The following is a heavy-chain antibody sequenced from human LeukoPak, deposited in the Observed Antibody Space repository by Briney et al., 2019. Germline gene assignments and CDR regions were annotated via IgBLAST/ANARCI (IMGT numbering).Heavy chain of an antibody. CDR2: MNPNSGNT. CDR3: ARDFDDFWSGSRGDY. Sequence: ASVKVSCKASGYTFTSYDINWVRQATGQGLEWMGWMNPNSGNTNYAQKLQGRVTMTTDTSTSTAYMELRSLRSDDTAVYYCARDFDDFWSGSRGDYWGQGTLVTVSS. CDR1: GYTFTSYD. J-gene: IGHJ4*02. V-gene: IGHV1-18*01. D-gene: IGHD3-3*01.